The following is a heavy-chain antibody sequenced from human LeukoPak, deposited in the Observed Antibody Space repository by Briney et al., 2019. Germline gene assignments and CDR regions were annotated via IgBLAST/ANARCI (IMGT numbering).Heavy chain of an antibody. CDR1: GGSFSGYY. D-gene: IGHD1-26*01. J-gene: IGHJ4*02. V-gene: IGHV3-23*01. CDR3: AKDMRWELLNAVFDY. CDR2: ISGSGGST. Sequence: PSETLSLTCAVYGGSFSGYYWRWVRQAPGKGLEWVSAISGSGGSTYYADSVKGRFTISRDNSKNTLYLQMNSLRAEDTAVYYCAKDMRWELLNAVFDYWGQGTLVTVSS.